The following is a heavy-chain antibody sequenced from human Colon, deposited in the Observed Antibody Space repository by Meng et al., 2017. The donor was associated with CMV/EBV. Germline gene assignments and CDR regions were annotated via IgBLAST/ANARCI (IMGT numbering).Heavy chain of an antibody. CDR1: GPMFSKYA. CDR3: ARPRGTYYYGSGLDV. D-gene: IGHD3-10*01. V-gene: IGHV3-30*04. Sequence: GGSLRLSCAASGPMFSKYAMHWVRQAPGKGLEWVALMSYDETKKFYADSVQGRFSISRDISENTLYLEMNSLRPEDTAVYYCARPRGTYYYGSGLDVWGQGTTVTVSS. CDR2: MSYDETKK. J-gene: IGHJ6*02.